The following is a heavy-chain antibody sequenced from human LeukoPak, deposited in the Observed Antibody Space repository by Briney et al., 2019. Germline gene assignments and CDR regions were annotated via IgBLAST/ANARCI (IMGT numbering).Heavy chain of an antibody. CDR1: GYTLTELS. J-gene: IGHJ5*02. CDR2: IIPIFGTA. D-gene: IGHD3-10*01. V-gene: IGHV1-69*13. CDR3: AREYYYGSGSYYSEPPGVGFDP. Sequence: SVKVSCKVSGYTLTELSMHWVRQAPGQGLEWMGGIIPIFGTANYAQKFQGRVTITADESTSTAYMELSSLRSEDTAVYYCAREYYYGSGSYYSEPPGVGFDPWGQGTLVTVSS.